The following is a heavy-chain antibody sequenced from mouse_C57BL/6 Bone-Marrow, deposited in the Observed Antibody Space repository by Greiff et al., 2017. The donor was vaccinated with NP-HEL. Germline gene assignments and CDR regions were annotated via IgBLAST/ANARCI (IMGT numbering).Heavy chain of an antibody. V-gene: IGHV5-4*01. CDR1: GFTFSSYA. J-gene: IGHJ3*01. CDR3: ARDYIAY. D-gene: IGHD2-12*01. CDR2: ISDGGSYT. Sequence: EVQVVESGGGLVKPGGSLKLSCAASGFTFSSYAMSWVRQTPEKRLEWVATISDGGSYTYYPDNVKGRFTISRDNAKNNLYLQMSHLKSEDTAMYYCARDYIAYWGQGTLVTVSA.